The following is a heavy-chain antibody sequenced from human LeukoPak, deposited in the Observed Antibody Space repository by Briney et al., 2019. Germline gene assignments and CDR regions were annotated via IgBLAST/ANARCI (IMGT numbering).Heavy chain of an antibody. Sequence: GGSLRLSCAASGFTFSDYYMSWIRQAPGKGLEWVSYISSSGSTIYYADSVKGRFTISRDNAKNSLYLQMNSLRAEDTAVYYCARGAGRGYYYDSSGYYCDYWGQGTLVTVSS. CDR3: ARGAGRGYYYDSSGYYCDY. D-gene: IGHD3-22*01. J-gene: IGHJ4*02. CDR2: ISSSGSTI. V-gene: IGHV3-11*01. CDR1: GFTFSDYY.